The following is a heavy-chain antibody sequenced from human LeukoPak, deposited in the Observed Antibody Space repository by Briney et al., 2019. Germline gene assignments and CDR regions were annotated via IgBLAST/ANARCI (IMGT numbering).Heavy chain of an antibody. CDR1: GFTFSGSA. CDR2: IRSTANGYAT. J-gene: IGHJ6*03. V-gene: IGHV3-73*01. Sequence: GGSLRLSCAASGFTFSGSALHWVRQASGKGLEWVGRIRSTANGYATAYTASVKGRFTISREDSKNTAYLQMNSLKTEDTAVYYCTTYGDLGAPYYYYDMDVWGKGTTVTVSS. D-gene: IGHD4-17*01. CDR3: TTYGDLGAPYYYYDMDV.